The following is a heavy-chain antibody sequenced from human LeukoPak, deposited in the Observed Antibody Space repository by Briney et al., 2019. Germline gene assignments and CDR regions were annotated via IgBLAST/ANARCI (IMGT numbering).Heavy chain of an antibody. Sequence: AGGSLRLSCAASGFTFSSYDMHWVRQATGKGLEWVSAICTAGDTYYPGSVKGRFTISRENAQNSLYLQMNSLRAGDTAVYYCARSGRLGELSLPRSGWYFDLWGRGTLVTVSS. CDR3: ARSGRLGELSLPRSGWYFDL. CDR2: ICTAGDT. D-gene: IGHD3-16*02. V-gene: IGHV3-13*01. J-gene: IGHJ2*01. CDR1: GFTFSSYD.